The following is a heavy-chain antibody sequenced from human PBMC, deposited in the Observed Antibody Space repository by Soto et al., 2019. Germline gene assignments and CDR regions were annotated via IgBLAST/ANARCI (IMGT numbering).Heavy chain of an antibody. CDR3: ARRNYYDSSGYYYGAAFDI. Sequence: PWGSLRLSRAASGFTFISYSMNFFRHAPCKWLEWVSSISSSSSYIYYADSVKGRFTISRDNAKNSLYLQMNSLRAEDTAVYYCARRNYYDSSGYYYGAAFDIWGQGTMVTVSS. CDR1: GFTFISYS. V-gene: IGHV3-21*01. D-gene: IGHD3-22*01. J-gene: IGHJ3*02. CDR2: ISSSSSYI.